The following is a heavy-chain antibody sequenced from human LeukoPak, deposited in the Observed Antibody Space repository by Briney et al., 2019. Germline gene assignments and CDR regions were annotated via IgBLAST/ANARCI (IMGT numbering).Heavy chain of an antibody. J-gene: IGHJ4*02. Sequence: GGSLRLSCAASGFTFSSYSMNWVRQAPGKGLEWVSSISSSSSYIYYADSVKGRFTISRDNAKNSLYLQMNSLRAEDTAVYYCARDRGWSGGRPSDYWGQGTPVTVSS. CDR1: GFTFSSYS. CDR3: ARDRGWSGGRPSDY. V-gene: IGHV3-21*01. D-gene: IGHD3-3*01. CDR2: ISSSSSYI.